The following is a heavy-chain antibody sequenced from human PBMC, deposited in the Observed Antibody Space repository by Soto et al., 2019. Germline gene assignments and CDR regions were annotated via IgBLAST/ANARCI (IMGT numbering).Heavy chain of an antibody. CDR2: IYYSGST. Sequence: SETLSLTCTVSCGSISSYYWSWIRQPPGKGLEWIGYIYYSGSTNYNPSLKSRVTISVDTSKNQFSLKLSSVTAADTAVYYCASMANDAFDIRGKGTMVTVSS. CDR3: ASMANDAFDI. D-gene: IGHD5-12*01. V-gene: IGHV4-59*01. CDR1: CGSISSYY. J-gene: IGHJ3*02.